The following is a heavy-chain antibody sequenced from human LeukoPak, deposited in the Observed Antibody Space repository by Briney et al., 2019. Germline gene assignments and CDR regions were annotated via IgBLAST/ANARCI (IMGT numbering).Heavy chain of an antibody. CDR1: GESFSGYY. CDR2: INHSGST. D-gene: IGHD5-12*01. CDR3: ARLRGGSPLYYYDGMDV. J-gene: IGHJ6*02. Sequence: PLETLSLTCAFYGESFSGYYWSWIRQPPGKGLERIGEINHSGSTNYTPSLKSRVTISVDTSKNQFSLKLSSVTAADTAVYYCARLRGGSPLYYYDGMDVWGQGTTVTVSS. V-gene: IGHV4-34*01.